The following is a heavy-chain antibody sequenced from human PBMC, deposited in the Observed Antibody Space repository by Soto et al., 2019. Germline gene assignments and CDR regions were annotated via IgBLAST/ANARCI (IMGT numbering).Heavy chain of an antibody. J-gene: IGHJ6*02. D-gene: IGHD6-13*01. Sequence: SEILSLTCAVYGGSFSGYYWSWIRQPPGKGLEWIGEINHSGSTNYNPSLKSRVTISVDTSKNQFSLKLSSVTAADTAVYYCASIKGELIAAAGYYYYGMDVWGQGTTVTVSS. CDR3: ASIKGELIAAAGYYYYGMDV. CDR1: GGSFSGYY. CDR2: INHSGST. V-gene: IGHV4-34*01.